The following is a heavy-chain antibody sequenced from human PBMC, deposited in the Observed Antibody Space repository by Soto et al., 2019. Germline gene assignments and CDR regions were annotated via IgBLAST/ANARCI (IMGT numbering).Heavy chain of an antibody. CDR3: ARAAANYDFWSGPTPGY. V-gene: IGHV1-18*01. D-gene: IGHD3-3*01. CDR2: ISAYNGNT. Sequence: GASVKVSCKASGYTFTSYGISWVRQAPGQGLEWMGWISAYNGNTNYAQKLQGRVTMTTDTSTSTAYKELRSLRSDDTAVYYCARAAANYDFWSGPTPGYWGQGTLVTVSS. CDR1: GYTFTSYG. J-gene: IGHJ4*02.